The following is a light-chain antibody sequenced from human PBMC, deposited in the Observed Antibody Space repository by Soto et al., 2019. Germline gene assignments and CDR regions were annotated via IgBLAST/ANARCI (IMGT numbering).Light chain of an antibody. J-gene: IGLJ3*02. CDR3: SSYRISITAVA. V-gene: IGLV2-14*01. CDR2: DVS. Sequence: QSALTQPASVSGSPGQSITVSCTGTSSDVGRHNYVSWYQQHPGKAPKLIIYDVSYRPSGVSNRFSGSKSGNTAALTISGLQAEDEADYYCSSYRISITAVAFGGGTKLTVL. CDR1: SSDVGRHNY.